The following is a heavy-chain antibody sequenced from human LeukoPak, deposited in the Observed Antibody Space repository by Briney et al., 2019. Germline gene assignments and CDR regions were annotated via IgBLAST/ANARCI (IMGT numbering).Heavy chain of an antibody. V-gene: IGHV5-51*01. CDR3: AILPGDDLDY. CDR1: GYIFTSYW. CDR2: IYPGDSDI. J-gene: IGHJ4*02. Sequence: GAPLQISCEGSGYIFTSYWIGWVRQMPGKGLEWMGIIYPGDSDIRYSPSFQGQVTISADKSISTAYLQWSSLKASDTAMYYCAILPGDDLDYWGQGTLVTVSS. D-gene: IGHD4-17*01.